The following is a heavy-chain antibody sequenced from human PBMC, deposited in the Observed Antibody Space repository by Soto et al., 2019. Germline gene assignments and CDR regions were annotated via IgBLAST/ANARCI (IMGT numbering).Heavy chain of an antibody. CDR3: ARANTSSWYFTDY. D-gene: IGHD6-13*01. Sequence: QVQLQESGPGLVKPSQTLSLTCTVSGGSITSGGYYWSWIRQHPGKGLEWIAYLDYSGSTYYNPSLKSLVTISVDTSKNQFSLKLSSVTAADTAVYYCARANTSSWYFTDYWGQGTLVTVSS. J-gene: IGHJ4*02. CDR2: LDYSGST. CDR1: GGSITSGGYY. V-gene: IGHV4-31*01.